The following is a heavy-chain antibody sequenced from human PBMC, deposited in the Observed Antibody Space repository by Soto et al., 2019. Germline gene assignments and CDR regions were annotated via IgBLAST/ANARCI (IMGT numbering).Heavy chain of an antibody. Sequence: GGSLRLSCAASEFTFDKYYMTWVRQAPGKGPEWVANIKPDGSEQYYVDTVKGRFTIYRDNANNSLFLQMNSLRAEDTAVYFCARGNWNYYYGFDVWGQGTTVTVSS. CDR2: IKPDGSEQ. J-gene: IGHJ6*02. D-gene: IGHD1-20*01. V-gene: IGHV3-7*01. CDR3: ARGNWNYYYGFDV. CDR1: EFTFDKYY.